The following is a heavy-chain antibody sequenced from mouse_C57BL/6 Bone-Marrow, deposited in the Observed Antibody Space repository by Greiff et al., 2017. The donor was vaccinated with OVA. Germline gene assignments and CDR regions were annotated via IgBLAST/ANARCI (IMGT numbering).Heavy chain of an antibody. Sequence: VQLQQPGAELVKPGASVKLSCKASGYTFTSYWMHWVKQRPGQGLEWIGMIHPNSGSTNYNEKFKSKATLTVDKSSSTAYMQLSSLTSEDSAVYYCARRGGITTVAYYCDYWGQGTTLTVSS. J-gene: IGHJ2*01. D-gene: IGHD1-1*01. CDR3: ARRGGITTVAYYCDY. CDR1: GYTFTSYW. CDR2: IHPNSGST. V-gene: IGHV1-64*01.